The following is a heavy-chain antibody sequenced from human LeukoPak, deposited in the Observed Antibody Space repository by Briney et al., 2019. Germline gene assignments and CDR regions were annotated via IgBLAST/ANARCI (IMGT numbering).Heavy chain of an antibody. J-gene: IGHJ4*02. D-gene: IGHD1-7*01. CDR2: IYHSGST. CDR1: GGSISSSNW. CDR3: ARNIRNYGKDFFDY. V-gene: IGHV4-4*02. Sequence: KPSETLSLTCAVSGGSISSSNWWSWVRQPPGKGLEWIGEIYHSGSTNYNPSLKSRVTISVDISEYQFSLKLSSVTAADTAVYYCARNIRNYGKDFFDYWGLGTLVTVSS.